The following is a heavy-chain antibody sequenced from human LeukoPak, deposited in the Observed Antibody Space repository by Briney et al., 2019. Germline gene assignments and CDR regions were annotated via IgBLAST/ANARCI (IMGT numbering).Heavy chain of an antibody. CDR1: GFTFSSYW. Sequence: GGSLRLSCAASGFTFSSYWMSWVRQAPGKGLEWVANINQDGSEKYYVDSVKGRFTISRDNAKNSLYLQMNSLRAEDTAVYYCARDTRAAPTEGFDYWGQGILVTVSS. CDR2: INQDGSEK. J-gene: IGHJ4*02. CDR3: ARDTRAAPTEGFDY. D-gene: IGHD6-6*01. V-gene: IGHV3-7*01.